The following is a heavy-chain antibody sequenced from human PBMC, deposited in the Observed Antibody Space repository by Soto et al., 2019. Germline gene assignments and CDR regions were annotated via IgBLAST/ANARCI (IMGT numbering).Heavy chain of an antibody. J-gene: IGHJ6*02. CDR1: GFTFSSYA. D-gene: IGHD3-3*01. V-gene: IGHV3-30*04. CDR2: ISYDGSNK. Sequence: GGSLRLSCAASGFTFSSYAMHWVRQAPGKGLEWVAVISYDGSNKYYADSVKGRFTISRDNSKNTLYLQMNSLRAEDTAVYYCARDQRFLEWLLYYYYYGMDVWGQGTMVTVSS. CDR3: ARDQRFLEWLLYYYYYGMDV.